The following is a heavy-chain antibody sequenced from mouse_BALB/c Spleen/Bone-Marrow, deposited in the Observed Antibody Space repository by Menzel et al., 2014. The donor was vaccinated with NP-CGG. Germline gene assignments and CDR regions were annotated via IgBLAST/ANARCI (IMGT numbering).Heavy chain of an antibody. Sequence: EVKLVESGGGLVQPGGSLKLSCAASGFTFSRYTMSWVRQTPEKRLEWVAYISNGGGSTYYPDTDTVKGRFTISRDNAKNTLYLQMSSLKSEDTAMYYCARHGVRRGWYFDVWGAGTTVTVSS. V-gene: IGHV5-12-2*01. D-gene: IGHD2-14*01. CDR2: ISNGGGST. CDR1: GFTFSRYT. CDR3: ARHGVRRGWYFDV. J-gene: IGHJ1*01.